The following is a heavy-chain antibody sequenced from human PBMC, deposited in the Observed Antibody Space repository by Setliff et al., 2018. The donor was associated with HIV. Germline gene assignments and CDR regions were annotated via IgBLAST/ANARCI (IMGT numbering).Heavy chain of an antibody. V-gene: IGHV4-39*01. D-gene: IGHD3-3*01. Sequence: PSETLSLTCTVSGGSISSRNYYWAWIRQPPGKGLEWIGTLYYRGTTHYNPPLNRRVIISIDTSKNQFSLKLNSVTAADTAVYYCASWGGFEWLLSEEAFDIWGQGTMVTVSS. CDR3: ASWGGFEWLLSEEAFDI. CDR1: GGSISSRNYY. J-gene: IGHJ3*02. CDR2: LYYRGTT.